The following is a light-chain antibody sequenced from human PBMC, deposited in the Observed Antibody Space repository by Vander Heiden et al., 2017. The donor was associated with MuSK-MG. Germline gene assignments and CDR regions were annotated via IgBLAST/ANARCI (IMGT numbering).Light chain of an antibody. CDR2: AAS. J-gene: IGKJ1*01. CDR1: QDISNS. V-gene: IGKV1-NL1*01. CDR3: QQYYNTPQT. Sequence: DIQMTQSPSSLSASVGDKVTITCRASQDISNSLAWYQQSPGKAPKVLVYAASRLESGVPSRFSGSGSGTDYTLTITTLQPEDLATYYCQQYYNTPQTFGQGTKVDIK.